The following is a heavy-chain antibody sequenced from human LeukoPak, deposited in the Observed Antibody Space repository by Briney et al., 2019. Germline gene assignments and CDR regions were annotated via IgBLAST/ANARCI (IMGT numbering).Heavy chain of an antibody. CDR3: ARVGDEVAYTRGYLDH. D-gene: IGHD3-16*01. V-gene: IGHV3-53*04. CDR2: IYMGGTT. CDR1: GFTVSSHD. J-gene: IGHJ4*02. Sequence: GGSLRLSCAASGFTVSSHDMSWVRQAPGKGLEWVSVIYMGGTTYYADSVKGRFTISRHSSKNTLYLQMNSLRVEDTAVYYCARVGDEVAYTRGYLDHWGQGTLVTVSS.